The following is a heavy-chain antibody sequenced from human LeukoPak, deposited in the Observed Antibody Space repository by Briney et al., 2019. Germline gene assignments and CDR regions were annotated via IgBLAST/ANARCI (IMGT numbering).Heavy chain of an antibody. D-gene: IGHD5-18*01. CDR3: ARDLDHGGYSYGGY. CDR2: ISSSSSYI. V-gene: IGHV3-21*04. CDR1: GFTFSSYS. Sequence: GGSLRLSCAASGFTFSSYSMNWVRQAPGKGLEWVSSISSSSSYIYYADSVKGRFTISRDNAKNSLYLQMNSLRVEDTAVYYCARDLDHGGYSYGGYWGQGILVTVSS. J-gene: IGHJ4*02.